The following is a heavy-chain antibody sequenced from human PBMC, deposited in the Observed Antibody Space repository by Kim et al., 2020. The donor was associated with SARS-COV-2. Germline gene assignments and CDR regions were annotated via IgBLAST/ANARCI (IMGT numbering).Heavy chain of an antibody. CDR3: AREYPLREGPTTSYYYGMDV. CDR2: IIPIFGTA. D-gene: IGHD1-26*01. V-gene: IGHV1-69*06. Sequence: SVKVSCKASGGTFSSYAISWVRQAPGQGLEWMGGIIPIFGTANYAQKFQGRVTITADKSTSTAYMELSSLRSEDTAVYYCAREYPLREGPTTSYYYGMDVWGQGTTVTVSS. J-gene: IGHJ6*02. CDR1: GGTFSSYA.